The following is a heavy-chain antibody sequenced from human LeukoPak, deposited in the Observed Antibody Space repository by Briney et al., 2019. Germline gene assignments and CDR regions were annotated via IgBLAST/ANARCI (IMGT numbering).Heavy chain of an antibody. J-gene: IGHJ3*02. CDR2: ISSSGST. CDR3: ARATYYGSGSYYHDAFDI. V-gene: IGHV4-61*02. D-gene: IGHD3-10*01. CDR1: GDSISSGDYY. Sequence: NPSETLSLTCTVSGDSISSGDYYWSWIRQPAGKGLELIGRISSSGSTNYNPSLKSRVTISVDTSKNQFSLKLSSVTAADTAVYYCARATYYGSGSYYHDAFDIWGQGTMVTVSS.